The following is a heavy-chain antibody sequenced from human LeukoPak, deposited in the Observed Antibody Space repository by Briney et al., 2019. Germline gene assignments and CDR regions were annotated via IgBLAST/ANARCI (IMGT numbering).Heavy chain of an antibody. CDR3: ARHPVATTYYYYYYGMDV. J-gene: IGHJ6*04. D-gene: IGHD5-12*01. CDR1: GYSFTSYW. CDR2: IDPSDSYT. V-gene: IGHV5-10-1*01. Sequence: GESLKISCKGSGYSFTSYWISWVRQMPGKGLEWVGRIDPSDSYTNYSPSFQGHVTISADKSISTAYLQWSSLKASDTAMYYCARHPVATTYYYYYYGMDVWGKGPRSPSPQ.